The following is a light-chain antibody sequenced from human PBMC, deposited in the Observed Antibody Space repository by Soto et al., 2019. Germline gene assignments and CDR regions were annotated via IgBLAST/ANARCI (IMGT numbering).Light chain of an antibody. V-gene: IGKV3-11*01. CDR2: DAS. J-gene: IGKJ4*01. CDR1: QSVSSF. CDR3: QQRRNWPPLT. Sequence: VLMQSPGTLALSSGERPTLSCMASQSVSSFLPWYQQKPGKAPRLPIYDASNXDNGIPARFSGSGSGTDSTLTISNLEPEDFAVYHFQQRRNWPPLTFRGGTKVDIK.